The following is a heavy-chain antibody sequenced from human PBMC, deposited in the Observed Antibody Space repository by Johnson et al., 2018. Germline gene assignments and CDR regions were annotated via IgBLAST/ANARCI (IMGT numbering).Heavy chain of an antibody. J-gene: IGHJ3*02. CDR1: GGTFSSSV. V-gene: IGHV1-69*01. CDR2: IIPLFGTA. D-gene: IGHD3-22*01. Sequence: QVQLVQSGAEVKKPGSSVKVSCKASGGTFSSSVISWVRQAPGQGLEWMGGIIPLFGTASYAQKFQGRVTVTADESTSTAYMERGSLSSEGTAVYYCARGSDDSSGTDAFDIWGQGTMVTVSS. CDR3: ARGSDDSSGTDAFDI.